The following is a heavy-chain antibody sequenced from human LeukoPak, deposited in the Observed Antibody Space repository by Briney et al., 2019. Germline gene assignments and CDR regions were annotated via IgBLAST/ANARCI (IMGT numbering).Heavy chain of an antibody. J-gene: IGHJ6*03. Sequence: GGSLRLSCAASGFTFDDYGMSWVRQAPGKGLEWVSGINWNGGSTGYADSVKGRFTISRDNAKNSLYLQMNSLRAEDTAVYYCARGGGAHYYYYYYMDVWGKGTTVTVSS. CDR1: GFTFDDYG. V-gene: IGHV3-20*04. CDR3: ARGGGAHYYYYYYMDV. CDR2: INWNGGST. D-gene: IGHD3-16*01.